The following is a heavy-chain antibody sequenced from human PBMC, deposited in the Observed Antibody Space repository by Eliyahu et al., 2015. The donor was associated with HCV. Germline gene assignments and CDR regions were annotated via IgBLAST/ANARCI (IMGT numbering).Heavy chain of an antibody. CDR3: ARVGGTYNLGYFEY. J-gene: IGHJ4*02. Sequence: EVQLVQSGPEVKKPGESLKISCKGSRYSFTNYWIGWVRQMPGKGLEWMGIIYPDDSDTTYSPSFQGQVTISVDKSIYTAYLQWSSLKASDTAMYYCARVGGTYNLGYFEYWGQGTLVTVSS. V-gene: IGHV5-51*01. CDR1: RYSFTNYW. D-gene: IGHD1-20*01. CDR2: IYPDDSDT.